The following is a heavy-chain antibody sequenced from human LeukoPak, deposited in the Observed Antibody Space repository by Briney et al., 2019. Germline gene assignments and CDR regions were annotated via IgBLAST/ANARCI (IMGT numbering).Heavy chain of an antibody. D-gene: IGHD3-10*01. CDR2: IYHSGSI. CDR3: ARGFYGSGSYSSPGFHAFDM. V-gene: IGHV4-4*02. Sequence: SETLSLTCAVSGGSISSNNWWSWVRQPPGKGLEWIGEIYHSGSIDYNPSLESRVTISVDRSNNQFSLKLSSVTAADTAVYYCARGFYGSGSYSSPGFHAFDMWGQGTMVTVSS. CDR1: GGSISSNNW. J-gene: IGHJ3*02.